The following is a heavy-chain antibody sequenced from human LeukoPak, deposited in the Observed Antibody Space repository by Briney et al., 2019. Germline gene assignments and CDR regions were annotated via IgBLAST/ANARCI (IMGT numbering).Heavy chain of an antibody. CDR3: ASVLLSSGYSN. D-gene: IGHD3-22*01. CDR1: GASVTSYY. V-gene: IGHV4-59*02. CDR2: VYNSGST. Sequence: SETLSHTCSVSGASVTSYYCNWIRQPPGKGLEWIGNVYNSGSTSYNPSLRSRATISVDTSKNQFSLKLSSVTAADTAVYYCASVLLSSGYSNWGQGNLVTVSS. J-gene: IGHJ4*02.